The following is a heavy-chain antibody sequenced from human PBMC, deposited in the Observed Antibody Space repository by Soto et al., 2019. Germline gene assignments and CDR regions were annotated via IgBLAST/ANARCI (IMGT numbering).Heavy chain of an antibody. CDR3: AKDRPLEPPGDY. CDR2: ISGSGGST. CDR1: GFTFSSYA. V-gene: IGHV3-23*01. J-gene: IGHJ4*02. Sequence: GGSLRLSCAVSGFTFSSYAMSWVRQAQGKGLEWVSAISGSGGSTYYADSVKGRFTISRDNSKNTLYLKMNSLRAEDTAVYYCAKDRPLEPPGDYWGQGTLVTVSS.